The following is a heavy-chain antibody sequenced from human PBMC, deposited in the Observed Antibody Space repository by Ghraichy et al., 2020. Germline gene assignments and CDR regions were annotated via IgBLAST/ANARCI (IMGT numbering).Heavy chain of an antibody. V-gene: IGHV1-69*06. D-gene: IGHD3-22*01. J-gene: IGHJ4*02. CDR2: IIPIFGTA. CDR3: ARDNHDSSGYYSPGDY. CDR1: GGTFSSYA. Sequence: SVKVSCKASGGTFSSYAISWVRQAPGQGLEWMGGIIPIFGTANYAQKFQGRVTITADKSTSTAYMELSSLRSEDTAVYYCARDNHDSSGYYSPGDYWGQGTLVTVSS.